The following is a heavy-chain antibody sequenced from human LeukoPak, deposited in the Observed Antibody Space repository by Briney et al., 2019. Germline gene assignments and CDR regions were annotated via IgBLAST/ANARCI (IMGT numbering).Heavy chain of an antibody. V-gene: IGHV3-21*01. J-gene: IGHJ4*02. D-gene: IGHD1-26*01. Sequence: PGGSLRLSCEASGFVFSTYTMNRVRQAPGKGLEWVSSISRSSSYIYYEDSLRGRFTVSRDNARNSLYLQMNSLRAEDTAMYYCARERGGSHSPFDYWGQGTLVSVSP. CDR1: GFVFSTYT. CDR3: ARERGGSHSPFDY. CDR2: ISRSSSYI.